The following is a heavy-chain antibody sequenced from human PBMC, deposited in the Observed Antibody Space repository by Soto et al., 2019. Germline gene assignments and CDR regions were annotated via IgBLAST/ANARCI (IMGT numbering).Heavy chain of an antibody. J-gene: IGHJ5*02. D-gene: IGHD1-26*01. CDR1: GFIFDNFG. CDR2: ISGSGFKK. CDR3: AKNQGVELVPLATVDWFDP. Sequence: GESLKISCAASGFIFDNFGMSWVRQAPGKGLEWISSISGSGFKKYYADSVKGRFTISRDNSKSTVYLELNNLSAEDTAVYHCAKNQGVELVPLATVDWFDPWGQGSVVTVSS. V-gene: IGHV3-23*01.